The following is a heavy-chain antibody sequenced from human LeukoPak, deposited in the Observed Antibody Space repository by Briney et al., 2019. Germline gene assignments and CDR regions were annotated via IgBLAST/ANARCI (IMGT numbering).Heavy chain of an antibody. CDR2: IYPGDSDT. Sequence: TGESLKISCKGSGYSFTSYWIGWVLQMPGKGLEWMGIIYPGDSDTRYSPSFQGQVTISADKSISTAYLQWSSLKASDTAMYYCARQGNHSGWYWGHAFDIWGQGTMVTVSS. J-gene: IGHJ3*02. CDR1: GYSFTSYW. D-gene: IGHD6-19*01. CDR3: ARQGNHSGWYWGHAFDI. V-gene: IGHV5-51*01.